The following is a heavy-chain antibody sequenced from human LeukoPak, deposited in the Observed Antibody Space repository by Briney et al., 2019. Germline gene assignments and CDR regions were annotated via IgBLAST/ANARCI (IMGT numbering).Heavy chain of an antibody. Sequence: PGGSLRLSCAASGFTFSSYDMHWVRQATGKGLEWVSAIGTAGDPYYPGSVKGRFTISRENAKNSLYLQMNSLRAGDTAVHYCARARGLGPFDLWGRGTLVTVSS. CDR3: ARARGLGPFDL. CDR1: GFTFSSYD. CDR2: IGTAGDP. J-gene: IGHJ2*01. D-gene: IGHD3-10*01. V-gene: IGHV3-13*05.